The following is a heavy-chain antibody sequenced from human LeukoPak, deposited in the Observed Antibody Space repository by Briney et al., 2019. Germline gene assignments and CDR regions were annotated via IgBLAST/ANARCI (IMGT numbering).Heavy chain of an antibody. CDR1: GGSFSGYY. D-gene: IGHD6-13*01. CDR3: ARVAAAGTGWFDP. J-gene: IGHJ5*02. V-gene: IGHV4-34*01. Sequence: SETLSLTCAVYGGSFSGYYWSWIRQPPGKGLEWIGSIYHSGSTYYNPSLKSRVTISVDTSKNQFSLKLSSVTAADTAVYYCARVAAAGTGWFDPWGQGTLVTVSS. CDR2: IYHSGST.